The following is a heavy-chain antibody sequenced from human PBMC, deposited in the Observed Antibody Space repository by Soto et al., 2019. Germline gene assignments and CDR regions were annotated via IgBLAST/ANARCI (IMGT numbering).Heavy chain of an antibody. CDR2: INAGNGNT. D-gene: IGHD2-2*02. Sequence: ASVKVSCKASGYTFTNYVMHWVRQAPGQRLEWMGWINAGNGNTKYSQKFQGRVTITRDTSASIAYMDLSSLRSEDTAVYYCARDKGYCSSTSCYNPLFDYWGQGTLVTVSS. CDR1: GYTFTNYV. CDR3: ARDKGYCSSTSCYNPLFDY. V-gene: IGHV1-3*01. J-gene: IGHJ4*02.